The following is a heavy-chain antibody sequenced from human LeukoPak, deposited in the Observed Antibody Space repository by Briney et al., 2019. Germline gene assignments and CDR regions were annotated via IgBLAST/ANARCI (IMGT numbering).Heavy chain of an antibody. CDR1: GFTFSDYY. Sequence: GGSLRLSCAASGFTFSDYYMSWIRQAPGKGLEWVSYISSSGSTIYYADSVKGRFTISRDNAKNSLYLQMNSPRAEDTAVYYCARASLVTAGWFDPWGQGTLVTVSS. J-gene: IGHJ5*02. V-gene: IGHV3-11*01. CDR3: ARASLVTAGWFDP. CDR2: ISSSGSTI. D-gene: IGHD2-21*02.